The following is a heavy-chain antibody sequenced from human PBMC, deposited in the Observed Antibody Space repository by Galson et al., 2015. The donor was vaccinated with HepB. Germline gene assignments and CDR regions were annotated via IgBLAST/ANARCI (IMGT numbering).Heavy chain of an antibody. CDR1: GFTFSSYA. CDR3: AKERSAGQQLVRGGDY. CDR2: ISGSGGST. Sequence: SLRLSCAASGFTFSSYAMNWVRQAPGKGLEWVSGISGSGGSTYYADSVRGRFAISRDNSQNTLYLQMNSLRAEDTAVYFCAKERSAGQQLVRGGDYWGQGTLVTVSS. D-gene: IGHD6-13*01. J-gene: IGHJ4*02. V-gene: IGHV3-23*01.